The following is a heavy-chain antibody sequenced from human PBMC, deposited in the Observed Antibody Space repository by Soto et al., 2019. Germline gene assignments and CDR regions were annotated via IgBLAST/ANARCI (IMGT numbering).Heavy chain of an antibody. CDR1: GFTFSDYY. CDR2: ISGSGTYT. D-gene: IGHD2-2*01. J-gene: IGHJ6*02. CDR3: VRDGGVVIPAPIGGGYGKDV. Sequence: HVQLVESGGDLVKPGGSLRLSCAVSGFTFSDYYMSWIRQAPGKGLEWVAYISGSGTYTNYADSVKGRFTISRDNAKNSLYLQMNSLRDEDTAVYYCVRDGGVVIPAPIGGGYGKDVWGQGTTVTVSS. V-gene: IGHV3-11*06.